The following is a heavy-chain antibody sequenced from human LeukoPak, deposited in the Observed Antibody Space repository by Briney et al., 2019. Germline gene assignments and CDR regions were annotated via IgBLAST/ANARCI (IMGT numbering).Heavy chain of an antibody. CDR3: ARARQNTFDY. J-gene: IGHJ4*02. CDR1: GGSISSAGYY. V-gene: IGHV4-31*03. D-gene: IGHD1/OR15-1a*01. CDR2: IYYSGST. Sequence: KSSQTLSLTCTVSGGSISSAGYYWSWIRRHPGKGLEWIAYIYYSGSTYYNPSLKSRVTISVDPSKNQFSLKLSSVTAADTAVYYCARARQNTFDYWGQGTLVTVSS.